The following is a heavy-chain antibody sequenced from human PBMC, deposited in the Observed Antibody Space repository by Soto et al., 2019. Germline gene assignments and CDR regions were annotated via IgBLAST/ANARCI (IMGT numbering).Heavy chain of an antibody. V-gene: IGHV3-64*01. J-gene: IGHJ4*02. Sequence: EVQLVESGGGLVQPGGSLRLSCAASGFTFSGYSMFWVRQAPGKGLEYVSAINTNGVNTFYAKSVKGRFTISRDNSKNTMYLQMGSLRAEDMAVYYCARGRVEDSSRCATYFDYWGQRTLVTVSS. D-gene: IGHD6-19*01. CDR1: GFTFSGYS. CDR3: ARGRVEDSSRCATYFDY. CDR2: INTNGVNT.